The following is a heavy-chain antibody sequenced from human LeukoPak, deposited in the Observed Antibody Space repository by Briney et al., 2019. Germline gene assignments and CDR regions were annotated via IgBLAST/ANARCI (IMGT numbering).Heavy chain of an antibody. J-gene: IGHJ6*02. D-gene: IGHD5-12*01. CDR1: GFTFSDYS. CDR3: ARDRGYSGYGYYYGMDV. Sequence: GGSLRLSCAASGFTFSDYSMNWVRQAPGKGLEWVSSISSSSSYIYYADSVKGRFTISRDNAKNSLYLQMNSLRAEDTAVYYCARDRGYSGYGYYYGMDVWGQGTTVTVSS. CDR2: ISSSSSYI. V-gene: IGHV3-21*01.